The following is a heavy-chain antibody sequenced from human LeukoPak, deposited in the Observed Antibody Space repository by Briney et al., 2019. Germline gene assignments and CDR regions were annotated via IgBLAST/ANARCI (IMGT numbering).Heavy chain of an antibody. CDR1: GGSFSGYY. D-gene: IGHD1-14*01. J-gene: IGHJ3*02. V-gene: IGHV4-39*01. Sequence: SETLSLTCAVYGGSFSGYYWGWIRQPPGKGLEWIGSIYYSGTTYYNPSLKSRVTISVDTSKKQFSLKLRSVTAADTAVYYCARHEWGITNAFDIWGQGTIVTVSS. CDR2: IYYSGTT. CDR3: ARHEWGITNAFDI.